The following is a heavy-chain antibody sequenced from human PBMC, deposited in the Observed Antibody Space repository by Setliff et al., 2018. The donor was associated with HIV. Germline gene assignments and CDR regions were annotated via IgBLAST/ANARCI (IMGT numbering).Heavy chain of an antibody. V-gene: IGHV1-69*13. Sequence: SVKVSCKAPGGTFSGYAFSWVRQAPGQGFEWMGGSIPVFGTVNYAQKFLGRATITSDESTNTSYMELTSLRSEDTAVYFCARDSHCSGPSCYSGGQFFDYWGQGTLVTVSS. CDR1: GGTFSGYA. D-gene: IGHD2-15*01. CDR3: ARDSHCSGPSCYSGGQFFDY. J-gene: IGHJ4*02. CDR2: SIPVFGTV.